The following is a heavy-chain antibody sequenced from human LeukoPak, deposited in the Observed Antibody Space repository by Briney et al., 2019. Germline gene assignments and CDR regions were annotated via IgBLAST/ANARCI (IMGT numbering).Heavy chain of an antibody. CDR1: GFTFSSYA. CDR3: AKIGPYYDFWSGYLTFDY. CDR2: ISGSGGST. D-gene: IGHD3-3*01. Sequence: GGSLRLSCAASGFTFSSYAMSWVRQAPGKGLEWVSAISGSGGSTYYADSVKGRFTISRDNSKNTLYLQMNSLRAEDTAVYYCAKIGPYYDFWSGYLTFDYWGQGTLVTVSS. J-gene: IGHJ4*02. V-gene: IGHV3-23*01.